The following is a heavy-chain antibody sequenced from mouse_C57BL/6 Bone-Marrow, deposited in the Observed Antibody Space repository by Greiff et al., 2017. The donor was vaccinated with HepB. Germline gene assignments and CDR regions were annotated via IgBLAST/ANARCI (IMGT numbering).Heavy chain of an antibody. CDR2: IWGVGST. CDR1: GFSLTSYG. CDR3: ASGYSNYGFAY. V-gene: IGHV2-6*01. D-gene: IGHD2-5*01. Sequence: QVQLQQSGPGLVAPSQSLSITCTVSGFSLTSYGVDWVRQSPGKGLEWLGVIWGVGSTNYNSALKSRLSISKDNSKSQVFLKMNSLQTDDTAMYYCASGYSNYGFAYWGQGTLVTVSA. J-gene: IGHJ3*01.